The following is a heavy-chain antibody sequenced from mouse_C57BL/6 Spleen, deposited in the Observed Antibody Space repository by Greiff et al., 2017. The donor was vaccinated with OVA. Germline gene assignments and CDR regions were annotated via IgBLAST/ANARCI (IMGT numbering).Heavy chain of an antibody. Sequence: EVMLVESGGDLVKPGGSLKLSCAASGFTFSSYCMSWVRQTPDKRLEWVATISRGGSYTYYPDSVKGRFTISRDNAKNTLYLKMSSLKSEDTAMYYCARQGDIYDGYYDYWGQGTTLTVSS. V-gene: IGHV5-6*01. D-gene: IGHD2-3*01. CDR2: ISRGGSYT. CDR1: GFTFSSYC. CDR3: ARQGDIYDGYYDY. J-gene: IGHJ2*01.